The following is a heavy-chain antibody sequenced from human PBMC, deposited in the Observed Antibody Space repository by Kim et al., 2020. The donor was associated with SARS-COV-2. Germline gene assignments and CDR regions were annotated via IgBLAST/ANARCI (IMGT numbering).Heavy chain of an antibody. Sequence: KYYSTSLKTRLTISKDTSKNQVVLTMTNMDPVDTATYYCARMKAGGSYLDYWGQGTLVTVSS. V-gene: IGHV2-70*01. D-gene: IGHD1-26*01. CDR2: K. J-gene: IGHJ4*02. CDR3: ARMKAGGSYLDY.